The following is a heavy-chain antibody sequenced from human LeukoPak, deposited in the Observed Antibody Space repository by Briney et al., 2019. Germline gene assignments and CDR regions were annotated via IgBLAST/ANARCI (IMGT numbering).Heavy chain of an antibody. J-gene: IGHJ4*02. CDR2: ISSNGGST. CDR1: GFTFSSYA. CDR3: ASGMIAAAGTGGDYFDY. V-gene: IGHV3-64*01. D-gene: IGHD6-13*01. Sequence: GGSLRLSCAASGFTFSSYAMHWVRQAPGEGLEYVSAISSNGGSTYYANSVKGRFTISRDNSKNTLYLQMGSLRAEDMAVYYCASGMIAAAGTGGDYFDYWSQGTLVTVSS.